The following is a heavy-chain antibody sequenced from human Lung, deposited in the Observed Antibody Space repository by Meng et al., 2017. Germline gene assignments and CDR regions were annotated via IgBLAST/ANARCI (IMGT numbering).Heavy chain of an antibody. Sequence: ASVKVSCKASGYTFPDYWLHWVRRAPGQGLEWMGRINPKSGDTHYAQRFQGRVTMNGDTSISTAYMELSGLRSDDTAVYYCARDEDISAAGKLFGDYWGQGTLVTVSS. CDR1: GYTFPDYW. CDR3: ARDEDISAAGKLFGDY. V-gene: IGHV1-2*06. CDR2: INPKSGDT. D-gene: IGHD6-13*01. J-gene: IGHJ4*02.